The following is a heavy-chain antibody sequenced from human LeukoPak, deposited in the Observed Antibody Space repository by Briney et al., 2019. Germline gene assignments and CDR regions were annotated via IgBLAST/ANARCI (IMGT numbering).Heavy chain of an antibody. D-gene: IGHD3-10*01. CDR2: IYSGGST. V-gene: IGHV3-53*01. CDR1: GFTVNSSY. Sequence: GGSLRLSCAASGFTVNSSYINWVRQAPGKGLEWVSVIYSGGSTYYADSVKGRFTISRDNSKNTLYLQMNSLRAEDTAVYYCAREELWFGESEHWGQGTLVTVSS. CDR3: AREELWFGESEH. J-gene: IGHJ1*01.